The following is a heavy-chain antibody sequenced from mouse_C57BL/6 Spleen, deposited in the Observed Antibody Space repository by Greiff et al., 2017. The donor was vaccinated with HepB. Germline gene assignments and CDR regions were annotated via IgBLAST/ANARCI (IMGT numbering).Heavy chain of an antibody. CDR1: GFTFSSYA. D-gene: IGHD2-4*01. J-gene: IGHJ3*01. CDR2: ISDGGSYT. V-gene: IGHV5-4*01. Sequence: EVHLVESGGGLVKPGGSLKLSCAASGFTFSSYAMSWVRQTPEKRLEWVATISDGGSYTYYPDNVKGRFTISRDNAKNNLYLQMSHLKSEDTAMYYCARDRGYYDYDRFAYWGQGTLVTVSA. CDR3: ARDRGYYDYDRFAY.